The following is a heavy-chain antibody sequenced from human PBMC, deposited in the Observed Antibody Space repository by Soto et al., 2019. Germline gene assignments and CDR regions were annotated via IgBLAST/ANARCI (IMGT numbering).Heavy chain of an antibody. J-gene: IGHJ4*02. CDR3: ANDGGFKSVTGWDIEW. V-gene: IGHV3-30*18. CDR2: ISFDGSNK. CDR1: GFTFSNNG. Sequence: QVQLVESGGGMVQPGGSLRLSCAVSGFTFSNNGMHWVRQAPGKGLEWVAFISFDGSNKYYSDSAKGRFTISRDDSKSTAFLQMNSLRPEDTAAYFCANDGGFKSVTGWDIEWWGQGTLVSVSS. D-gene: IGHD2-15*01.